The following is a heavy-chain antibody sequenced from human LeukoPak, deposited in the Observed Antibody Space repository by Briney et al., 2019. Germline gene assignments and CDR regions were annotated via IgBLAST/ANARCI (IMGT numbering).Heavy chain of an antibody. D-gene: IGHD2-2*02. CDR2: IYYSGST. V-gene: IGHV4-39*01. Sequence: PSETLSLTCTVSGGSISSSSYYWGWIRQPPGKGLEWIGSIYYSGSTYYNPSLKSRVTISVDTSKNQFSLKLSSVTAADTVVYYCARRYCSSTSCYIGWFDPWGQGTLVTVSS. CDR1: GGSISSSSYY. CDR3: ARRYCSSTSCYIGWFDP. J-gene: IGHJ5*02.